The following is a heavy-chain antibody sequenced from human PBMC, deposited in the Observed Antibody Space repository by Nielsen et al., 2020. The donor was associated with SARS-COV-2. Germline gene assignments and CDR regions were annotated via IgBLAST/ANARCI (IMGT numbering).Heavy chain of an antibody. V-gene: IGHV1-3*01. CDR2: INAGNGNT. CDR1: GYTFTSYA. CDR3: ARGPGYGDHPRY. J-gene: IGHJ4*02. Sequence: ASVKVSCKASGYTFTSYAMHWVRQAPGQRLEWMGWINAGNGNTKYSQKFQGRVTITRDTSASTAYMELRSLRSDDTAVYYCARGPGYGDHPRYWGQGTLVTVSS. D-gene: IGHD4-17*01.